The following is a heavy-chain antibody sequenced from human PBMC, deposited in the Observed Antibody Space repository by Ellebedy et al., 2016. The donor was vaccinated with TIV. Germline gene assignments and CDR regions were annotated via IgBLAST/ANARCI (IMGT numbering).Heavy chain of an antibody. CDR3: ARGGDGAWNYYYYMDV. V-gene: IGHV4-61*01. CDR1: GGSVNSASYF. Sequence: SETLSLXXSVSGGSVNSASYFWSWVRQPPGKELEWIGFSYYSGTTKYNPSLSSRVTISVDTSTNQVSLKLNSLTAADTAIYYCARGGDGAWNYYYYMDVWGKGTTVTVSS. D-gene: IGHD3-10*01. CDR2: SYYSGTT. J-gene: IGHJ6*03.